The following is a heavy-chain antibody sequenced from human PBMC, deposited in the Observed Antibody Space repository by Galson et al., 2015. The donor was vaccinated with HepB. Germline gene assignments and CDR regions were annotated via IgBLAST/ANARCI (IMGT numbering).Heavy chain of an antibody. V-gene: IGHV5-10-1*01. CDR1: GYSFTSYW. CDR2: IDPSDSYT. Sequence: QSGAEVKKPGESLRISCKGSGYSFTSYWISWVRQMPGKGLEWMGRIDPSDSYTNYSPSFQGHVTISADKSISTAYLQWSSLKASDTAMYYCARRMDGYYDFRSGPEDYYMDVWGKGTTVTVSS. J-gene: IGHJ6*03. CDR3: ARRMDGYYDFRSGPEDYYMDV. D-gene: IGHD3-3*01.